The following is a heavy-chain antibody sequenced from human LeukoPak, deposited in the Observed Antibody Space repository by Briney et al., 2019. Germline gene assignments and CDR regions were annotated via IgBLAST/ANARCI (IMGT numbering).Heavy chain of an antibody. D-gene: IGHD3-10*01. CDR1: GFTFSSYA. Sequence: PGGSLRLSCAASGFTFSSYAMSWVRQAPGKGLEWVSSISSSSSYIYYADSVKGRFTISRDNAKNSLYLQMNSLRAEDTAVYYCARDGYGSGSYLVYWGQGTLVTVSS. CDR2: ISSSSSYI. V-gene: IGHV3-21*04. J-gene: IGHJ4*02. CDR3: ARDGYGSGSYLVY.